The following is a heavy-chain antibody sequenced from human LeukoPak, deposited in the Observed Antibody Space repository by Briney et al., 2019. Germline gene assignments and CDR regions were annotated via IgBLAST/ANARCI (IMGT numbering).Heavy chain of an antibody. V-gene: IGHV1-69*06. CDR2: IIPIFGTA. Sequence: SVKVSCKASGGTFSSYAISWVRQAPGQGLEWMGGIIPIFGTANYAQKFQGRVTITADKSTSTAYMELSSVRSEDTAVYCCASEPSGYSYGCDYYYYYMDVWGKGTTVTVSS. CDR1: GGTFSSYA. CDR3: ASEPSGYSYGCDYYYYYMDV. D-gene: IGHD5-18*01. J-gene: IGHJ6*03.